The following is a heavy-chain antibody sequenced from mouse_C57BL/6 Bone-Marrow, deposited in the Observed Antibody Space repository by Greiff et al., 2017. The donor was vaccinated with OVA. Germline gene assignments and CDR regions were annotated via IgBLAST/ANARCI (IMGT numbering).Heavy chain of an antibody. CDR3: ARGIYYCGRSFWYIDG. J-gene: IGHJ1*03. CDR1: GYTFTGYW. CDR2: ILPGSGST. Sequence: QVQLQQSGAELMKPGASVKLSCKATGYTFTGYWIEWVKQRPGHGLEWIGEILPGSGSTNYNEKFKGKATFTADTSSNTAYMQLSSLTTGDSAIYYGARGIYYCGRSFWYIDGWGKGTTVTVSS. D-gene: IGHD1-1*01. V-gene: IGHV1-9*01.